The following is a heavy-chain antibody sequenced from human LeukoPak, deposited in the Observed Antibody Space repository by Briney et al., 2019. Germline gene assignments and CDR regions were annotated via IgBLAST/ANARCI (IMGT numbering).Heavy chain of an antibody. Sequence: GGSLRLSCSASGFTFSSYWMHWVRQVPGKGPVWVSRINSDGRIASYADSVKGRFTISRDNAKNTLYLQMNSLRAEDTAVYSCARVGVPQYAFDIWGQGTWVTVSS. D-gene: IGHD2-2*01. CDR1: GFTFSSYW. J-gene: IGHJ3*02. V-gene: IGHV3-74*01. CDR3: ARVGVPQYAFDI. CDR2: INSDGRIA.